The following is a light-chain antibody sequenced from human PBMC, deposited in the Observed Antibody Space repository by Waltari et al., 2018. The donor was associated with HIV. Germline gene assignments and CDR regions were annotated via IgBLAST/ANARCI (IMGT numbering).Light chain of an antibody. J-gene: IGKJ2*01. CDR2: DVS. Sequence: EIVLTQSPGIVSLSPGEGVTLSCKASQSVTGTYLAWYQQKPGQAPKVVMFDVSARATGLPDRFSARGSATEFTLNITKLEPEDFAVYYCQQYASAPYTFGQGTKLELK. CDR3: QQYASAPYT. CDR1: QSVTGTY. V-gene: IGKV3-20*01.